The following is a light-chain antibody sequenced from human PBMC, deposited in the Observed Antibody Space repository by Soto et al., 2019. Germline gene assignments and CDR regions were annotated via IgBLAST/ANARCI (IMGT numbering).Light chain of an antibody. J-gene: IGKJ5*01. Sequence: EVVRTQSPATLSVSPGERANISGRASQSVRSNLAWYQQKPCQAPRLLIYGASTRATGIPARFSGSGSGTDFTLAISSLQSEDFAVYYCQEYKNWPSITFGQGTRLEIK. CDR1: QSVRSN. V-gene: IGKV3-15*01. CDR2: GAS. CDR3: QEYKNWPSIT.